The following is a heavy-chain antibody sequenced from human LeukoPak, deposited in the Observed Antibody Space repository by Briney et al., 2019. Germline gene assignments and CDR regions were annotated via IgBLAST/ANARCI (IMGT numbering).Heavy chain of an antibody. J-gene: IGHJ6*03. Sequence: ASVKVFCKTSGYTFTRYYMHRGRQAPGQRPEWMGWINPNSGGTNYAQKFQGRVTMTRDTSITTAYMELRRLRSDDTALYYCARATGSVDYYYMDVWGKGTTVTVSS. D-gene: IGHD1-1*01. CDR1: GYTFTRYY. CDR3: ARATGSVDYYYMDV. CDR2: INPNSGGT. V-gene: IGHV1-2*02.